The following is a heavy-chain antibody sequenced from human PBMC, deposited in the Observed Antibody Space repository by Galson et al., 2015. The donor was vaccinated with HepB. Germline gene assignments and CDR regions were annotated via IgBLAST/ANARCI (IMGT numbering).Heavy chain of an antibody. D-gene: IGHD1-26*01. CDR3: ARGPSKHQLLRGAVDL. J-gene: IGHJ5*02. Sequence: ETLSLTCAVDGGSFSGYYWSWIRQPPGKGLEWIGAINTFGSTNFDPSLKPRVTLSKDTSNKQFSLKLTSVTAADTAVYFCARGPSKHQLLRGAVDLWGQGTLVTVSS. CDR1: GGSFSGYY. V-gene: IGHV4-34*01. CDR2: INTFGST.